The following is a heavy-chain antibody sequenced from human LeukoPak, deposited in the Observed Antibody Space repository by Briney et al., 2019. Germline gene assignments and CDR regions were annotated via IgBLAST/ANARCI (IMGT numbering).Heavy chain of an antibody. CDR2: ISSSSSHI. Sequence: GGSLRLSCAASGFTFSISAMSWVRQAPGKGLEWVSSISSSSSHIYYADSVKGRFTISRDNAKNSLYLQMNSLRAEDTAVYYCARGRGLPGPLDYWGQGTLVTVSS. D-gene: IGHD3-10*01. CDR3: ARGRGLPGPLDY. CDR1: GFTFSISA. V-gene: IGHV3-21*01. J-gene: IGHJ4*02.